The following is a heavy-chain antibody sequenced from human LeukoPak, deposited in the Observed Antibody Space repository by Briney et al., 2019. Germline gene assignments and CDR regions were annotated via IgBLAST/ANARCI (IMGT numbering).Heavy chain of an antibody. CDR2: INHSGST. CDR3: ARGYCSSTSCYMLFDY. Sequence: PSETLSLTCAVYGGSFSGYYWSWIRQPPGKGLEWIGEINHSGSTNYNPSLKSRVTISRDTSKNRFSLKLSSVTAADTAVYYCARGYCSSTSCYMLFDYWGQGTLVTVSS. D-gene: IGHD2-2*02. J-gene: IGHJ4*02. V-gene: IGHV4-34*01. CDR1: GGSFSGYY.